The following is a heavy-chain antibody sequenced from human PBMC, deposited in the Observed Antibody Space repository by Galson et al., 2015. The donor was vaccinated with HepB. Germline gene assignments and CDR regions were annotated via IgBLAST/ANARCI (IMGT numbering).Heavy chain of an antibody. D-gene: IGHD1-7*01. CDR2: INPSSGNP. J-gene: IGHJ3*01. CDR1: GYTFTDFY. V-gene: IGHV1-2*02. Sequence: SVKVSCKASGYTFTDFYMHWVRQAPGQGLEWVGGINPSSGNPKYIQKFQGRVTVTRDTSISTAYMELSGLRSDDTALYYCAAELSVGPTYLKGFHLWGQGTMLTVSS. CDR3: AAELSVGPTYLKGFHL.